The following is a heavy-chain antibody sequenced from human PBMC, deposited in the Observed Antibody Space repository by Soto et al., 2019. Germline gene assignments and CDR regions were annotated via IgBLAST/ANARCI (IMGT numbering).Heavy chain of an antibody. Sequence: SETLSLTCTVSGGSISSYYWSWIRQPPGKGLEWIGYIYYSGSTNYNPSLKSRVTISVDTSKNQFSLKLSSVTAADTAVYYCAREYDSSGHHDYWGQGTLVTVSS. D-gene: IGHD3-22*01. V-gene: IGHV4-59*01. J-gene: IGHJ4*02. CDR3: AREYDSSGHHDY. CDR1: GGSISSYY. CDR2: IYYSGST.